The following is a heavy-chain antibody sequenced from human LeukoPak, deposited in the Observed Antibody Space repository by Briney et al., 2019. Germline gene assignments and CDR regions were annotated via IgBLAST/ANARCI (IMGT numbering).Heavy chain of an antibody. J-gene: IGHJ4*02. CDR3: ARVRVVAASPFDY. V-gene: IGHV4-34*01. D-gene: IGHD2-15*01. CDR2: IYHSGST. Sequence: SETLSLTCAVYGESFSGYYWTWIRQPPAKGLEWIGEIYHSGSTNYNPSLKSRVTISVDKSKNQFSLKLSSVTAADTAVYYCARVRVVAASPFDYWGQGTLVTVSS. CDR1: GESFSGYY.